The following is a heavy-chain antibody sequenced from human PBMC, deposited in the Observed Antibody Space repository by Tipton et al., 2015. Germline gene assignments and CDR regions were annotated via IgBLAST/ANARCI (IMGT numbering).Heavy chain of an antibody. CDR3: ACQDYDSLTRDYQTVDY. CDR1: GGSMNYFY. CDR2: ISHSGNT. J-gene: IGHJ4*02. D-gene: IGHD3-9*01. V-gene: IGHV4-59*04. Sequence: GLVKPSETLSLTCTVSGGSMNYFYWSWIRQPPGKGLEWIGSISHSGNTYYNPSLKSRVTMSRDTSKNQFSLKLTSVTAADTAVYYCACQDYDSLTRDYQTVDYWGQGTLVTVSS.